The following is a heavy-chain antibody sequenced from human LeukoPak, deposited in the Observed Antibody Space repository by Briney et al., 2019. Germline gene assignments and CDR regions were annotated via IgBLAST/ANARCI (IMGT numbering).Heavy chain of an antibody. CDR1: GGSFSGYY. V-gene: IGHV4-59*01. CDR2: IYDSGTT. Sequence: SSETLSLTCAAYGGSFSGYYWSWIRQPPGKGLEWIGYIYDSGTTDYNPSLKSRATISEDMSKNQFSLKVRSVTAADTAVYYCARSTGGWSYFDHWGQGILVTVSS. D-gene: IGHD6-19*01. CDR3: ARSTGGWSYFDH. J-gene: IGHJ4*02.